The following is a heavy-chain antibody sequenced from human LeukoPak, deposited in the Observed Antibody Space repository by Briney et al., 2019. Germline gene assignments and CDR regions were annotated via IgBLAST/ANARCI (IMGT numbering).Heavy chain of an antibody. D-gene: IGHD2-2*01. CDR3: ARDPGFSSFDY. CDR1: GFTFSVYW. Sequence: GGSLRLSCAVSGFTFSVYWVPGVRQTQGRGLEFVANINQDGSVKNYVGSVKGRFTISRDNAKNSLYLQMSSLRVDDTAIYYCARDPGFSSFDYWGQGALVTVSS. V-gene: IGHV3-7*01. J-gene: IGHJ4*02. CDR2: INQDGSVK.